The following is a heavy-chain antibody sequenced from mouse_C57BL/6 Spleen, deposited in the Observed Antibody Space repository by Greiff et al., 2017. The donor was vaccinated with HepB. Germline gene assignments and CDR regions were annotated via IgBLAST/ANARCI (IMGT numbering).Heavy chain of an antibody. J-gene: IGHJ1*03. CDR3: ARDKGLLEYFDV. V-gene: IGHV5-4*01. Sequence: EVKLMESGGGLVKPGGSLKLSCAASGFTFSSYAMSWVRQTPEKRLEWVATISDGGSYTYYPDNVKGRFTISRDNAKNNLYLQMSHLKSEDTAMYYCARDKGLLEYFDVWGTGTTVTVSS. CDR2: ISDGGSYT. CDR1: GFTFSSYA. D-gene: IGHD2-10*01.